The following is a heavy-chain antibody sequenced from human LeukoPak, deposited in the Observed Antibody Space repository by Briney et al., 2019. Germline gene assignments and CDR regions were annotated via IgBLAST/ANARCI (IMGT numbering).Heavy chain of an antibody. V-gene: IGHV3-7*01. CDR1: GFTLSSYA. D-gene: IGHD4-17*01. Sequence: PGGSLRLSCTASGFTLSSYAMSWVRQAPGKGLEWVANIKQDGSEKYYVDSVKGRFTISGDNAKNSLYLQMNSLRAEDTAVYYCAARHRTYYGDLFDYWGQGTLVTVSS. J-gene: IGHJ4*02. CDR3: AARHRTYYGDLFDY. CDR2: IKQDGSEK.